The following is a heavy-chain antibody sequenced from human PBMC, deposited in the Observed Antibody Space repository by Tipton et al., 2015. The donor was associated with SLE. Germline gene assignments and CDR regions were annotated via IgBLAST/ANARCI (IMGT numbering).Heavy chain of an antibody. J-gene: IGHJ4*02. Sequence: SLRLSCAASGFTFSDYYMNWIRQAPGKGLEWLSTISDTGGSTYYADSVKGRFTISRDNSKNTLYLQMNSLTAEDTAVYYCAKAHYYGSGTLDYWGQGTLVTVSS. CDR2: ISDTGGST. D-gene: IGHD3-10*01. V-gene: IGHV3-23*01. CDR3: AKAHYYGSGTLDY. CDR1: GFTFSDYY.